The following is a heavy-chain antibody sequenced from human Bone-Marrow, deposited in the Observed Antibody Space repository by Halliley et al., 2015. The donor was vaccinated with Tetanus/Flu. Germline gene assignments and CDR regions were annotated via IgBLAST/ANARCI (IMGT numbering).Heavy chain of an antibody. Sequence: TLSLTCTVSHGSISGFYWSWIRQSPGKGLEWIGYIYYSGSTNYNPSLKSRGTMSVDTSKSQFSLKLTSVTAADTAVYYCARRGKISYFDYWGLGTLVTVSS. CDR3: ARRGKISYFDY. V-gene: IGHV4-59*01. D-gene: IGHD3-3*01. CDR2: IYYSGST. CDR1: HGSISGFY. J-gene: IGHJ4*02.